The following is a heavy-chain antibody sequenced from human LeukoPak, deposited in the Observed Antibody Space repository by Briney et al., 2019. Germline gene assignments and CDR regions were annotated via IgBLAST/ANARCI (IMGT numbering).Heavy chain of an antibody. D-gene: IGHD3-10*01. CDR3: ARDGGAYYYGSGYYYNWFDP. CDR1: GFTFSSYA. V-gene: IGHV3-30-3*01. J-gene: IGHJ5*02. CDR2: ISYDGSNK. Sequence: PGGSLRLSCAASGFTFSSYAMHWVRQAPGKGLEWVAVISYDGSNKYYTDSLKGRFTISRDNSKNTLYLQMDSLRPDDTAVYNCARDGGAYYYGSGYYYNWFDPWGQGTLVTVSS.